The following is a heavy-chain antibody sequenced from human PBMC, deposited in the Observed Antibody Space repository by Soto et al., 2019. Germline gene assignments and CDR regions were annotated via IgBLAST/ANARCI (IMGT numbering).Heavy chain of an antibody. V-gene: IGHV3-23*01. D-gene: IGHD3-16*01. CDR1: GFKFSNYA. CDR2: ISATGGGT. J-gene: IGHJ5*02. CDR3: AEGRRAGGNSAFYCDA. Sequence: GGSLRLSCAASGFKFSNYAMSWVRQAPGKGLEWVSLISATGGGTYYADSVKGRFTISRDNSHNTLYLQVHSLTAEDTAVYYWAEGRRAGGNSAFYCDAWGPG.